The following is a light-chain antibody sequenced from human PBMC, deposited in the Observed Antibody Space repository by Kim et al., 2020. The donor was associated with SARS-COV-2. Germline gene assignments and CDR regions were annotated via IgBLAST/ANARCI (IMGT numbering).Light chain of an antibody. J-gene: IGLJ1*01. Sequence: QSALTQPASVSGSPGQSVTISCAGTSSDVGAYNYVSWYQQHPGKAPKLMIYDVTNRPSGVSNRFSGSKSGNTASLSISGLQAEDEADYYCSSYSSSSPHVFGTGTKVT. CDR1: SSDVGAYNY. V-gene: IGLV2-14*03. CDR3: SSYSSSSPHV. CDR2: DVT.